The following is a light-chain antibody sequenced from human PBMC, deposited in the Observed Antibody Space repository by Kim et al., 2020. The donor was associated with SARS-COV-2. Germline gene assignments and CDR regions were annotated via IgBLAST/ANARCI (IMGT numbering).Light chain of an antibody. Sequence: SPGERATLSRRASQSVSSYLAWYQQKPGKAPRLLIYDASNRATGIPARFSGSGSGTDFTLTISSLEPEDFAVYYCQQRSNWPPGYSFGQGTKLEI. CDR1: QSVSSY. V-gene: IGKV3-11*01. CDR2: DAS. J-gene: IGKJ2*03. CDR3: QQRSNWPPGYS.